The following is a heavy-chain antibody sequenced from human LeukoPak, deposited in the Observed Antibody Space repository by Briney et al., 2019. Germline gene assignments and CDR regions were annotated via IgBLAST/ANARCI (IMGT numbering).Heavy chain of an antibody. D-gene: IGHD3-22*01. CDR2: MCGSGGST. CDR3: ANRAVVIRVILVGFHKEAYYFDS. Sequence: GGSLSLSCAASGFTFSSKDMSWVRQAPGKGLEWVAGMCGSGGSTIFAVSVRGRLTLSRDNPKHTLYLQMNSLSAEDTAVYFCANRAVVIRVILVGFHKEAYYFDSWGQGALVTVSS. CDR1: GFTFSSKD. J-gene: IGHJ4*02. V-gene: IGHV3-23*01.